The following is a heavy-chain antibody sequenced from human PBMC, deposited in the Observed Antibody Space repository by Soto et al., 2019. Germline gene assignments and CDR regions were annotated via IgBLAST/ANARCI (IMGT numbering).Heavy chain of an antibody. D-gene: IGHD6-19*01. CDR2: ISSSGSNI. J-gene: IGHJ4*02. CDR3: ARDTYNKGWYVGY. CDR1: GFTFSTYS. Sequence: PGGSLRLSCAASGFTFSTYSMNWVRQAPGKGLEWVSYISSSGSNIYYADSVRGRFTISRDDAKNLLSLQMNSLRDEDTAVYYCARDTYNKGWYVGYWGQGTLVTVSS. V-gene: IGHV3-48*02.